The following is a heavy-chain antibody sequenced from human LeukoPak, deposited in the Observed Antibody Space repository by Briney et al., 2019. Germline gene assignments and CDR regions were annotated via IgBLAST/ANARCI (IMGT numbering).Heavy chain of an antibody. V-gene: IGHV3-21*01. Sequence: GGSLRLSRAPSGFTVSSYSMNWVRQAPGKGLECVSSISTSSSYIYYADSVKGRFTISRDNAKKSLYLQMDSLSADDTAVYYCARGASVVAGNDNAFDIWGQGTMVTVSS. J-gene: IGHJ3*02. CDR1: GFTVSSYS. CDR2: ISTSSSYI. D-gene: IGHD6-19*01. CDR3: ARGASVVAGNDNAFDI.